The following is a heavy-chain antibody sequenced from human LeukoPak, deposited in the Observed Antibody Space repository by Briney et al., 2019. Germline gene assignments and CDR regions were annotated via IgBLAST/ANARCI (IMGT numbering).Heavy chain of an antibody. CDR2: ISSSRSYT. CDR1: GFTFSDYY. V-gene: IGHV3-11*06. Sequence: GGPLRLSCAASGFTFSDYYMSWIRQAPGKGLEWVSYISSSRSYTNYADSVKGRFTISRDYAKNSLYLQMNSLRGEDTAVYYCARVYNYGLDYWGQGTLVTVSS. J-gene: IGHJ4*02. D-gene: IGHD5-18*01. CDR3: ARVYNYGLDY.